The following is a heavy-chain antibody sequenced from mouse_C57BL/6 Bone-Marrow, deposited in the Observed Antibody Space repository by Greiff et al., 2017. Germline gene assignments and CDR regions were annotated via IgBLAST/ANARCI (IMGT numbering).Heavy chain of an antibody. D-gene: IGHD2-13*01. CDR3: ARGDYGPPRFAY. CDR1: GFTFSSYT. CDR2: ISGGGGNT. J-gene: IGHJ3*01. V-gene: IGHV5-9*01. Sequence: DVKLVESGGGLVKPGGSLKLSCAASGFTFSSYTMSWVRQTPEKRLEWVPTISGGGGNTYYPDSVKGRFTISRDNAKNTLYLQMSSRRSEDTALYYCARGDYGPPRFAYWGQGTLVTVSA.